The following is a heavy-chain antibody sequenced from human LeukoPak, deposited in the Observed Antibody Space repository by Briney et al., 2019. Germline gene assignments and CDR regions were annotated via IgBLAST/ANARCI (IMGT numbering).Heavy chain of an antibody. V-gene: IGHV3-23*01. CDR1: GFTFSSYA. Sequence: PGGSLRLSCAASGFTFSSYAMGWVRPAPGKGRGWVSAISGGGGSTYYADFVTGRFTISRDNSKNTLYLQMNSLRAEDTAVYYCAKVPIAVAFSWFDPWGQGTLVTVSS. J-gene: IGHJ5*02. CDR2: ISGGGGST. CDR3: AKVPIAVAFSWFDP. D-gene: IGHD6-19*01.